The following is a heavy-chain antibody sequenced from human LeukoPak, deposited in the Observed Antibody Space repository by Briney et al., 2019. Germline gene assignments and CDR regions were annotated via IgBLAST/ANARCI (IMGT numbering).Heavy chain of an antibody. V-gene: IGHV4-30-2*01. CDR3: ARTLQRPNWFDP. Sequence: SETLSLTCAVSGGSISSGGYSWSWIRQPPGKGLEWIGYIYHSGSTYYNPSLKSRVTISVDRSKNQFSLKLSSVTAADTAVYYCARTLQRPNWFDPWGQGTLVTVSS. CDR2: IYHSGST. CDR1: GGSISSGGYS. J-gene: IGHJ5*02.